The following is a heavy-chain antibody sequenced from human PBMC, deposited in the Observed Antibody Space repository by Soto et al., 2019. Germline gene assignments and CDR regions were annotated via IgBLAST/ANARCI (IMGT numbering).Heavy chain of an antibody. J-gene: IGHJ5*02. Sequence: EVQLVESGGGLVQPGGSLRLSCAASGFTVSSSYLYWVRQAPGKGLEWVSSIYKSGDTYYADSVKGRFTNSRDNYKSTLFLQMNSLRAEDTAVYYCARGTVGTNPNWLGPWGQGTLVTVSS. CDR2: IYKSGDT. CDR1: GFTVSSSY. CDR3: ARGTVGTNPNWLGP. D-gene: IGHD1-26*01. V-gene: IGHV3-66*01.